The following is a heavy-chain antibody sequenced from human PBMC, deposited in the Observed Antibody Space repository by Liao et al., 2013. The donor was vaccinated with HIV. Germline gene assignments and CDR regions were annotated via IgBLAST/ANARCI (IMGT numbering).Heavy chain of an antibody. J-gene: IGHJ4*02. Sequence: QLQLQESGPGLVKPSETLSLTCTVSGGSITSGTFYWGWIRQSPGKGLEWIGSVYSSGNTYSNPSLQSRVTISVDTSKNQFSLRLSSVTAADAALYYCARDLNLSAYYFDFWGQGTLVTVSS. V-gene: IGHV4-39*07. D-gene: IGHD2-21*01. CDR1: GGSITSGTFY. CDR3: ARDLNLSAYYFDF. CDR2: VYSSGNT.